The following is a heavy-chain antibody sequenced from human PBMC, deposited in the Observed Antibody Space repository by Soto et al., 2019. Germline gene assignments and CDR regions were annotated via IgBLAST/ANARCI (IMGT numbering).Heavy chain of an antibody. CDR3: ARDLSSGWYGGFDY. CDR2: INPNSGGT. D-gene: IGHD6-19*01. CDR1: GYTFTGYY. J-gene: IGHJ4*02. Sequence: QVQLVQSGAEVKKPGASVKVSCKASGYTFTGYYMHWVRQAPGQGLEWMGWINPNSGGTNYAQKFEGRATMTRDTSISTAYMELSRLRSDDTAVYYCARDLSSGWYGGFDYWGQGTLVTVSS. V-gene: IGHV1-2*02.